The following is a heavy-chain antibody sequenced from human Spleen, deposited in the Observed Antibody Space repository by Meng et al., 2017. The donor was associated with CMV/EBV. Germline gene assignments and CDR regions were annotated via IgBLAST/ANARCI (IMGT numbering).Heavy chain of an antibody. V-gene: IGHV4-61*01. Sequence: FGGYVRSGTYQWNWIGQPPGKGLEWIGYVYNTGNTKYNPSLKSRVTISVDTSKNQFSLKLSSVTNADTAGYYCERGTITIFGVVDPWGQGTLVTVSS. CDR2: VYNTGNT. J-gene: IGHJ5*02. D-gene: IGHD3-3*01. CDR1: GGYVRSGTYQ. CDR3: ERGTITIFGVVDP.